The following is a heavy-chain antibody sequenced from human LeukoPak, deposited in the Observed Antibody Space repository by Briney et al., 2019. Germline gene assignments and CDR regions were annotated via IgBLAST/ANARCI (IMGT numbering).Heavy chain of an antibody. CDR1: GGSMRSYY. Sequence: PSETLSLTCTVTGGSMRSYYWVWIRQPPGKGLEWIGYIYYSGSTDYNPSLKSRVTISVDTSKTQFSLKLSSVTAADTALYYCATGRGWLPDYWGQRTLVTVSS. D-gene: IGHD5-12*01. CDR2: IYYSGST. J-gene: IGHJ4*02. CDR3: ATGRGWLPDY. V-gene: IGHV4-59*01.